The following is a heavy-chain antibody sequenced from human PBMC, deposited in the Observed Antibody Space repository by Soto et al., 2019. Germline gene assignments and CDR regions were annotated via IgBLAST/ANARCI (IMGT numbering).Heavy chain of an antibody. CDR3: AKGAGSNWFDP. CDR1: GFTFSTYA. Sequence: EVQLFESGGDLVQPGGSLRLSCAASGFTFSTYALSWVRQAPGKGLEWVSSISNSGGSTYYADSVKGRFTISRDNSKNTLYLQMNSLRVEDTAVYYCAKGAGSNWFDPWGQGTLVTVSS. J-gene: IGHJ5*02. D-gene: IGHD6-19*01. V-gene: IGHV3-23*01. CDR2: ISNSGGST.